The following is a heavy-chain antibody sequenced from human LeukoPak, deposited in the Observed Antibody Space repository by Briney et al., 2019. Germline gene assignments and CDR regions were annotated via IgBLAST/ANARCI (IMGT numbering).Heavy chain of an antibody. Sequence: SETLSLTCAVYGGSFSGYYWSWIRQPPGKGLEWIGEINHSGSTNYNPSLKSRVTISVDTSKNQFSLKLSSVTAADTAVYYCAREVTGAFDIWGQGTMVTVPS. J-gene: IGHJ3*02. CDR1: GGSFSGYY. CDR3: AREVTGAFDI. CDR2: INHSGST. V-gene: IGHV4-34*01. D-gene: IGHD2-21*02.